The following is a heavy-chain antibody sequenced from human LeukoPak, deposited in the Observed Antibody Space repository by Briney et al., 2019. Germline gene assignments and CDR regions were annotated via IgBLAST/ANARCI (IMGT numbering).Heavy chain of an antibody. Sequence: GGSLRLSCAASGFTFRRYEMNWVRQAPGKGLEWVSAMSGSGGSTYYAASVKGRFTISRDKSKNPLYLQMNSLRAEDTAVYFCKQKSPYEILTGYQTNFDYWGQGTLVTVSS. CDR3: KQKSPYEILTGYQTNFDY. CDR1: GFTFRRYE. J-gene: IGHJ4*02. V-gene: IGHV3-23*01. CDR2: MSGSGGST. D-gene: IGHD3-9*01.